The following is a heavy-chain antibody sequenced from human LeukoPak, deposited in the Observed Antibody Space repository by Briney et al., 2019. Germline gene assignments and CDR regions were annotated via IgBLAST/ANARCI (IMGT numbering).Heavy chain of an antibody. D-gene: IGHD3-10*01. CDR2: IGTSTSYI. CDR1: GFTFSTYI. J-gene: IGHJ3*02. V-gene: IGHV3-21*01. Sequence: GGSLRLSCAASGFTFSTYIMNWVRQTPGKGLEWVSSIGTSTSYIYYADSVKGRFTISRDNAKNSLYLQMNSLRPEDTAVYYCARGRHGEVRISHHDAFDIWGQGTMVTVSS. CDR3: ARGRHGEVRISHHDAFDI.